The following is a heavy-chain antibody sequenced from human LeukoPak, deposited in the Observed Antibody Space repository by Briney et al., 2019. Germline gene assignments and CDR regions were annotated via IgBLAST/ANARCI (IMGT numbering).Heavy chain of an antibody. D-gene: IGHD3-3*01. CDR1: GGTFSSYA. CDR2: IIPIFGTA. Sequence: SVKVSCKASGGTFSSYAISWVRQAPGQGLEWMGRIIPIFGTANYAQKFQGRVTITTDESTSTAYMELSSLRSEDTAVYYCAGARYDFWSGYLTHWGQGTLVTLCS. J-gene: IGHJ4*02. CDR3: AGARYDFWSGYLTH. V-gene: IGHV1-69*05.